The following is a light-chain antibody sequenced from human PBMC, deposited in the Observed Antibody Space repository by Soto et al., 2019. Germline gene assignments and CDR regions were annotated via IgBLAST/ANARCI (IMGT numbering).Light chain of an antibody. V-gene: IGLV1-47*01. J-gene: IGLJ2*01. Sequence: QSVLRQPPSASGTPGQSVTISCSGSTSNIGSSSVYWYQQLPGTAPKVFIYENNRRPSGVPDRFSGSKSGTSASLAISGLRSEDEADYYCATWDDSLSGPVFGGGIKLTVL. CDR2: ENN. CDR3: ATWDDSLSGPV. CDR1: TSNIGSSS.